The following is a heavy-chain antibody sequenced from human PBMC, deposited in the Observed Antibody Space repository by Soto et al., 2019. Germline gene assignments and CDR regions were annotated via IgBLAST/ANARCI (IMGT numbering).Heavy chain of an antibody. J-gene: IGHJ4*02. CDR2: ISSSSDTI. D-gene: IGHD3-3*01. V-gene: IGHV3-48*02. CDR1: GFTFSNYS. CDR3: ARGTFDYDFWSTYYSILFYYFDH. Sequence: GGSLRLSCAASGFTFSNYSMNWVRQAPGKGLEWVSYISSSSDTIYYADSVKGRFTISRDNAKNSLYLQMNSLRDEDTAVYFCARGTFDYDFWSTYYSILFYYFDHWGRGTLVTVSS.